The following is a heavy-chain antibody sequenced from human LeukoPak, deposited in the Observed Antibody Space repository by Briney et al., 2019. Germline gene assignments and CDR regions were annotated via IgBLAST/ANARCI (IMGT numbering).Heavy chain of an antibody. CDR3: AGPRDGYNY. V-gene: IGHV4-34*01. D-gene: IGHD5-24*01. CDR1: GGSFSGYY. J-gene: IGHJ4*02. CDR2: INHSGST. Sequence: SETLSLTCAVYGGSFSGYYWSWIRQPPGKGLEWIGEINHSGSTNYNPPLKSRVTISVDTSKNQFSLKLSSVTAADTAVYYCAGPRDGYNYWGQGTLVTVSS.